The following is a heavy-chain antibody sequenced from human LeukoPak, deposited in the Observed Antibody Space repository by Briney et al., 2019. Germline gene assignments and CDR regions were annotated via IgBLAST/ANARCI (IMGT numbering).Heavy chain of an antibody. J-gene: IGHJ4*02. CDR1: GGSLSSYY. CDR2: IYYSGST. Sequence: SETLSLTCTVSGGSLSSYYWSWVRQPPGKGLEWIGYIYYSGSTNYNPSLKSRVTISVDTSKNQFSMKLSSVPAADTAVYYCARVRYSSGWYGDWGRGTLVTVSS. D-gene: IGHD6-19*01. V-gene: IGHV4-59*01. CDR3: ARVRYSSGWYGD.